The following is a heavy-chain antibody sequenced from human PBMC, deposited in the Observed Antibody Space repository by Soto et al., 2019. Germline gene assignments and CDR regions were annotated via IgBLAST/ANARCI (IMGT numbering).Heavy chain of an antibody. CDR1: GFTFDDYA. CDR3: AGGLLDYYYGMDV. V-gene: IGHV3-9*01. D-gene: IGHD3-16*01. J-gene: IGHJ6*02. Sequence: EVQLVESGGGLVQPGRSLRLSCAASGFTFDDYAMHWVRQAPGKGLEWVSGISWNSGSIGYADSVKGRFTISRDNAKNSLYLQMNSLRAEDTAVYYCAGGLLDYYYGMDVWGQGTTVTVSS. CDR2: ISWNSGSI.